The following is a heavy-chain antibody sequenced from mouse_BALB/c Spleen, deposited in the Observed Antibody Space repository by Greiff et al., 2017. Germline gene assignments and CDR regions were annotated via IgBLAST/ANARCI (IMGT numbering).Heavy chain of an antibody. CDR2: INPSTGYT. V-gene: IGHV1-7*01. CDR3: ARVYYGNFYAMDY. J-gene: IGHJ4*01. D-gene: IGHD2-1*01. CDR1: GYTFTSYW. Sequence: QVQLKQSGAELAKPGASVKMSCKASGYTFTSYWMHWVKQRPGQGLEWIGYINPSTGYTEYNQKFKDKATLTADKSSSTAYMELSSLTSEDSAVYYCARVYYGNFYAMDYWGQGTSVTVSS.